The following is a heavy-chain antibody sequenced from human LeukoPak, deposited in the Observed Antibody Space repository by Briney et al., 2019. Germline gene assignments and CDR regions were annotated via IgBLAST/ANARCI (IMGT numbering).Heavy chain of an antibody. V-gene: IGHV4-4*02. Sequence: PSGTLSLTCAVSGGSISSSNWWSWVRQPPGKGLEWIGEIYHSGSTNYNPSLKSRVTISVDTSKNQFSLKLSSVTAADTAVYYCARGGVIVGFDYFDYWGQGTLVTVSS. D-gene: IGHD3-16*02. CDR3: ARGGVIVGFDYFDY. CDR2: IYHSGST. CDR1: GGSISSSNW. J-gene: IGHJ4*02.